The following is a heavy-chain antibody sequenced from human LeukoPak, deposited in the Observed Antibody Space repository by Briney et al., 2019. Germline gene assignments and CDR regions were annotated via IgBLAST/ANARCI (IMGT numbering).Heavy chain of an antibody. CDR2: IYYSGST. CDR3: ARDSGTTGEVKFDP. J-gene: IGHJ5*02. CDR1: GGSFSSSSYY. D-gene: IGHD3-10*01. V-gene: IGHV4-39*07. Sequence: SETLSLTCTVSGGSFSSSSYYWGWLRQPPGKGLEWLGSIYYSGSTYYNPSLKSRVTMAVDTSKTQFSLKLSSVTAADTAVYYCARDSGTTGEVKFDPWGQGTLVTVSA.